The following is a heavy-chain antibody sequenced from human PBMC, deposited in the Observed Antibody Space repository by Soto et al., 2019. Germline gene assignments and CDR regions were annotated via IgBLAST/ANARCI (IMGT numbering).Heavy chain of an antibody. CDR2: IIPIFGTA. D-gene: IGHD3-22*01. CDR3: ARDKVDSSGYEFDY. V-gene: IGHV1-69*13. CDR1: GYTFTSYD. Sequence: ASVKVSCQASGYTFTSYDINWVRQATGQGLEWMGGIIPIFGTANYAQKFQGRVTITADESTSTAYMELSSLRSEDTAVYYCARDKVDSSGYEFDYWGQGTLVTVSS. J-gene: IGHJ4*02.